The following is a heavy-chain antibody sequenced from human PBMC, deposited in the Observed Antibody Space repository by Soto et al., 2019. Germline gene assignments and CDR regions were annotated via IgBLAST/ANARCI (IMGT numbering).Heavy chain of an antibody. J-gene: IGHJ4*02. Sequence: QVQLVQSGAEEKKLGASVKVSCKASGYTITSYAMQWVRQAPGQRLEWMGWINAGNGNTRYSQKFQGRVTITRDTSASTAYMELSSLRSEDTAVYYCARAVAVAADFDYWGQGTLVTVSS. CDR2: INAGNGNT. CDR3: ARAVAVAADFDY. V-gene: IGHV1-3*05. CDR1: GYTITSYA. D-gene: IGHD6-19*01.